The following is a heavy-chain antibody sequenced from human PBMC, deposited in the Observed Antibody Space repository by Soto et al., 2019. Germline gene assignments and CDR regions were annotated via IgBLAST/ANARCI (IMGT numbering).Heavy chain of an antibody. Sequence: PGESLKISCQGSGYNFSNHFITWVRQKPGKGLEWMGSIDPSDSYTHYSPSIQGHVTISSDKSISTTYVQWSSLRASDTAMYYCARHFRLQRGRGVVTRYLDSWGQGTLVTVSS. V-gene: IGHV5-10-1*01. J-gene: IGHJ4*02. CDR1: GYNFSNHF. CDR2: IDPSDSYT. CDR3: ARHFRLQRGRGVVTRYLDS. D-gene: IGHD3-10*01.